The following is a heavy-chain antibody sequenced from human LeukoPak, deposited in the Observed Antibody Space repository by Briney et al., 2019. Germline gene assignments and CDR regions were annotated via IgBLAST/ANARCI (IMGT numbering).Heavy chain of an antibody. CDR2: IYYRGST. J-gene: IGHJ6*02. V-gene: IGHV4-31*03. Sequence: SETLSLPCTVSGVSINRGGYYWTWIRQHPGKGLEWIGYIYYRGSTYYNPSLTSRVTISVDTSENQFSLKLSSVTAADTAVYCGARDQGGASYYYYGMDVWGQGTTVTVSS. CDR3: ARDQGGASYYYYGMDV. CDR1: GVSINRGGYY. D-gene: IGHD1-26*01.